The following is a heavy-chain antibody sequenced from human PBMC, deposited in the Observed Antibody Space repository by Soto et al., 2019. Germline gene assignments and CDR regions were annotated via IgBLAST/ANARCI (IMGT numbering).Heavy chain of an antibody. CDR2: INHSGST. J-gene: IGHJ6*03. CDR3: ARASGGDYRKKYYYYYYMDV. D-gene: IGHD2-21*02. Sequence: SETLSLTCXVYGGSFSGYYWSXIRQPPGKGLEWIXXINHSGSTNYHPSLKGRVTISVDTSKNQFSLKLSSVTAADTAVYYCARASGGDYRKKYYYYYYMDVWGKGTTVTVSS. V-gene: IGHV4-34*01. CDR1: GGSFSGYY.